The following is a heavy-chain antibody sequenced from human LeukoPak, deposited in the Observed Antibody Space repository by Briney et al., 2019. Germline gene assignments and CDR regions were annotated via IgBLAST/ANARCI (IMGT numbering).Heavy chain of an antibody. J-gene: IGHJ4*02. CDR1: GFTFSFYS. D-gene: IGHD1-26*01. Sequence: GRSLRLSCAGSGFTFSFYSLSWVSHDRGGGLEWVSFISGSGSDIFYADSVKGRFTIARDNAKNSVSLQMDSLRGDDTAVYYCARDIGGSYSAIDYWGQGTLVTVSS. CDR2: ISGSGSDI. CDR3: ARDIGGSYSAIDY. V-gene: IGHV3-21*05.